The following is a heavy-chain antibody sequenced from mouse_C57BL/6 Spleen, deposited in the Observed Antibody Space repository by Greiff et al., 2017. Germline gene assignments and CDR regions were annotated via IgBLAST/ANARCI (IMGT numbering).Heavy chain of an antibody. Sequence: QVQLKQPGAELVRPGSSVKLSCKASGYTFTSYWMDWVKQRPGQGLEWIGNIYPSDSETHYNQKFKDKATLTVDKSSSTAYMQLSSLTSEDSAVYYCARSDYSNYGGGYFDYWGQGTTLTVSS. J-gene: IGHJ2*01. V-gene: IGHV1-61*01. CDR2: IYPSDSET. CDR3: ARSDYSNYGGGYFDY. CDR1: GYTFTSYW. D-gene: IGHD2-5*01.